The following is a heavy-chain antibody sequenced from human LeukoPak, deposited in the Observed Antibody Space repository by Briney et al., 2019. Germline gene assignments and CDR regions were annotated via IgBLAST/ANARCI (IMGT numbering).Heavy chain of an antibody. CDR3: ARQSDVDTAMVTYSYYGMDV. Sequence: SETLSLICTVSGGSISSSNCFWGWIRQPPGKGLEWIGNIYYSGSTNYNPSLKSRVTISVDTSKNQFSLKLRSVTAADTAVYYCARQSDVDTAMVTYSYYGMDVWGQGTTVTVSS. V-gene: IGHV4-39*01. J-gene: IGHJ6*02. CDR2: IYYSGST. CDR1: GGSISSSNCF. D-gene: IGHD5-18*01.